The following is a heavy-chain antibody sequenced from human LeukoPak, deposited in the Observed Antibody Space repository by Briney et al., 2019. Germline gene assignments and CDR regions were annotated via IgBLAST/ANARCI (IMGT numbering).Heavy chain of an antibody. J-gene: IGHJ6*02. CDR3: ARELVVPAVQYYYYYYGMDV. V-gene: IGHV3-48*02. CDR1: GFTFSSYS. Sequence: GGSLRLSCAASGFTFSSYSMNWVRQAPGKGLEWVSYISSSSSTIYYADSVKGRFTISRDNAKNSLYLQMNSLRDEDTAVCYCARELVVPAVQYYYYYYGMDVWGQGTTVTVSS. D-gene: IGHD2-2*01. CDR2: ISSSSSTI.